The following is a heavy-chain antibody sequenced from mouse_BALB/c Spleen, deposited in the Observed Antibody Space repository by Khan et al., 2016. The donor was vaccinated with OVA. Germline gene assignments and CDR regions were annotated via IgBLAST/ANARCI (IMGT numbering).Heavy chain of an antibody. CDR3: TRIAYYYDSKGFAY. V-gene: IGHV5-6*01. J-gene: IGHJ3*01. CDR1: GFTFSTYG. CDR2: VSTGGTYT. D-gene: IGHD1-1*01. Sequence: EVQLQESGGDLVKPGGSLKLSCAASGFTFSTYGMSWVRQTPDRRLEWVATVSTGGTYTYYLDSVKGRFTISRDNAKNTLYLQMSSLNSEDTAMFYCTRIAYYYDSKGFAYWGQGTMVTVSA.